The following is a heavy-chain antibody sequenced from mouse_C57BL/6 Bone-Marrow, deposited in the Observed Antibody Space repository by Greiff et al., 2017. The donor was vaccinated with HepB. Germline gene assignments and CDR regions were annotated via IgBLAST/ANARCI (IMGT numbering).Heavy chain of an antibody. CDR2: INPSSGYT. CDR3: ARSRRLRPFAY. CDR1: GYTFTSYW. Sequence: QVQLQQPGAELVKPGASVKLSCKASGYTFTSYWMHWVKQRPGQGLEWIGYINPSSGYTKYNQKFKDKATLTADKSSSTAYMQLSSLTYEDSAVYYCARSRRLRPFAYWGQGTLVTVSA. V-gene: IGHV1-7*01. J-gene: IGHJ3*01. D-gene: IGHD2-4*01.